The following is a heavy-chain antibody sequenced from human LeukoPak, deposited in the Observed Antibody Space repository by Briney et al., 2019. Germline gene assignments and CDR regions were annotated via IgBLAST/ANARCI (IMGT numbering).Heavy chain of an antibody. D-gene: IGHD3-22*01. CDR1: GFTLSSYA. V-gene: IGHV3-48*01. CDR3: ARGSTYYDSSGQVPFDY. J-gene: IGHJ4*02. Sequence: QAGGSLRLSCAASGFTLSSYAMTWVRQAPGKGLEWGPYISGSSSTIYYADSVKGRFTISRDNGKNTLYLQMNSLRAEDTAVYYCARGSTYYDSSGQVPFDYWGQGTLVTVSS. CDR2: ISGSSSTI.